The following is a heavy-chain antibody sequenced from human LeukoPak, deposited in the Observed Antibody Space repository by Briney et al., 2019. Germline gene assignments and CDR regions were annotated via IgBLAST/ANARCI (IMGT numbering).Heavy chain of an antibody. Sequence: TSETLSLTCTVSGGSISSSSYYWGWIGQPPGKGLEWIGSIYYSGSTYYNPSLKSRVTISVDTSKNQFSLKLSSVTAADTAVYYCARGLWSIVATGINWFDPWGQGTLVTVSS. CDR1: GGSISSSSYY. D-gene: IGHD5-12*01. V-gene: IGHV4-39*07. J-gene: IGHJ5*02. CDR3: ARGLWSIVATGINWFDP. CDR2: IYYSGST.